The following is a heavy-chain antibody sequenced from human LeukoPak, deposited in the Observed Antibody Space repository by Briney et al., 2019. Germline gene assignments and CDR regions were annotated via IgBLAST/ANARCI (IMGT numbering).Heavy chain of an antibody. D-gene: IGHD2-2*01. CDR1: GFTFSNYG. Sequence: PGGSLRLSCAASGFTFSNYGMSWVRQAPGKGLEWVSAISSSGYSAYYVDSVKGRFTISRDNSRNTLYLQMNNLRAEDTAVYYCTRELGYCSSTSCSSCNDYWGQGTLVTVSS. CDR3: TRELGYCSSTSCSSCNDY. J-gene: IGHJ4*02. CDR2: ISSSGYSA. V-gene: IGHV3-23*01.